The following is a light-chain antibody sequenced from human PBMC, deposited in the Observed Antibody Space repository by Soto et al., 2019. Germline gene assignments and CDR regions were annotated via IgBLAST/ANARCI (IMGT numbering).Light chain of an antibody. Sequence: DIQMTQSPSSLSASVGDRVTMTCRASQGISNYLAWYQQKPGKVPKLLIYAASTLQSGVPPRFSGSGFGTDFTLTISSLQPEDVATYYCHKYNSAPRTFGQGTKVEIK. CDR2: AAS. CDR1: QGISNY. J-gene: IGKJ1*01. CDR3: HKYNSAPRT. V-gene: IGKV1-27*01.